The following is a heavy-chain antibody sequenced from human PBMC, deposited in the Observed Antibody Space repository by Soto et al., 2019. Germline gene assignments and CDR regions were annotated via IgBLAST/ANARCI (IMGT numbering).Heavy chain of an antibody. Sequence: LNSCFERPGGNLTSSWRCAVRQRNWKCREWMGIIYPGDSDTRYSPSFQGQVTISADKSTSTVYLQWSSLKASDTAMYYCARQMNPRYFDWLLFYAFNIWGQGTMVTVSS. V-gene: IGHV5-51*01. D-gene: IGHD3-9*01. J-gene: IGHJ3*02. CDR3: ARQMNPRYFDWLLFYAFNI. CDR1: GGNLTSSW. CDR2: IYPGDSDT.